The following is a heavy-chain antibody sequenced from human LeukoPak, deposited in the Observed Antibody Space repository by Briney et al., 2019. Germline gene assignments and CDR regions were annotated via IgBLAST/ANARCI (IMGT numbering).Heavy chain of an antibody. CDR2: ISGGGGST. CDR3: ARVGGGRYYFDS. J-gene: IGHJ4*02. D-gene: IGHD3-16*01. V-gene: IGHV3-23*01. Sequence: GGSLRLSCAASGFTFSSYAMSWVRQAPGKGLEWVSAISGGGGSTYYADSVKGRFTISRDNSKNTLSLQMNSLSAEDTAIYYCARVGGGRYYFDSWGQGTLVTVSS. CDR1: GFTFSSYA.